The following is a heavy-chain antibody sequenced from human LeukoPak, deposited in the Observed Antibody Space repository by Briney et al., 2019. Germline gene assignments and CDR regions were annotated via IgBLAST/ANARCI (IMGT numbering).Heavy chain of an antibody. CDR2: IRYDGSNK. J-gene: IGHJ4*02. D-gene: IGHD3-22*01. Sequence: GGSLRLSCAASGFTFSSYGMHWVRQTPGKGLEWVAFIRYDGSNKYYADSVKGRFTISRDNSKNTLYLQMNSLRAEDTAVYYCAKGTSMIPDYWGQGTLVTVSS. CDR3: AKGTSMIPDY. V-gene: IGHV3-30*02. CDR1: GFTFSSYG.